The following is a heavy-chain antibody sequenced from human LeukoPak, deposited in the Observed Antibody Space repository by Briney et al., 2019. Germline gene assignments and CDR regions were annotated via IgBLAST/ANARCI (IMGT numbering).Heavy chain of an antibody. CDR3: AAKDIVVVPAPFYYYGMDV. D-gene: IGHD2-2*01. V-gene: IGHV3-48*03. Sequence: GGSLRLSCAASGFTFSSYEMNWVRQAPGKGLEWVSYISSSGSTIYYADSVKGRFTISRDNAKNSPYLQMNSLRAEDTAVYYCAAKDIVVVPAPFYYYGMDVWGQGTTVTVSS. CDR2: ISSSGSTI. CDR1: GFTFSSYE. J-gene: IGHJ6*02.